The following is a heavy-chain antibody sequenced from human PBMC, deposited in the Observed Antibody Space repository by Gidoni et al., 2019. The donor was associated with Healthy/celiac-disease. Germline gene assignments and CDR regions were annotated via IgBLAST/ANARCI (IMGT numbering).Heavy chain of an antibody. Sequence: VQLQQGGAGLLKTAETQCLTCAVHGGSFSGYYWSWIRQPPGKGLEWIGEINHSGSTNYNPSLKSRVTISVDTSKNQFSLKLSSVTAADTAVYYCARLGVTTVAPHYFDYWGQGTLVTVSS. CDR3: ARLGVTTVAPHYFDY. D-gene: IGHD4-17*01. V-gene: IGHV4-34*01. CDR1: GGSFSGYY. CDR2: INHSGST. J-gene: IGHJ4*02.